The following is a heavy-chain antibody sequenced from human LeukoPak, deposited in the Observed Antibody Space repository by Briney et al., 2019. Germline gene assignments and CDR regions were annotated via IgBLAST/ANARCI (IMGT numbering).Heavy chain of an antibody. CDR2: INAVNGNT. V-gene: IGHV1-3*01. CDR1: GYTFTGYY. D-gene: IGHD2-2*01. Sequence: ASVKVSCKASGYTFTGYYVHWVRQAPGQRLEWMGWINAVNGNTKYSQKFQGRVTITRDTSASTAYMELSSLRSEDTAVYYCARGTWSIGIGTRKYASDIWGQGTMVTVSS. CDR3: ARGTWSIGIGTRKYASDI. J-gene: IGHJ3*02.